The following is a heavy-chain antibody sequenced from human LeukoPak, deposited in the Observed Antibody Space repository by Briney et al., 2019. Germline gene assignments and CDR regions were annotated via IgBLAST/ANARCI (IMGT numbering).Heavy chain of an antibody. CDR2: ISAYNGAT. V-gene: IGHV1-18*01. Sequence: GASVKVSCKASGFTFTSFGFSWVRQTPGQGLEWMGWISAYNGATNYAQSLQGRVTMTTDTSTSTAYMELRSLRSDDTAVYYCAKGRIPAAGRDAFDIWGQGTMVTVSS. D-gene: IGHD6-13*01. CDR1: GFTFTSFG. CDR3: AKGRIPAAGRDAFDI. J-gene: IGHJ3*02.